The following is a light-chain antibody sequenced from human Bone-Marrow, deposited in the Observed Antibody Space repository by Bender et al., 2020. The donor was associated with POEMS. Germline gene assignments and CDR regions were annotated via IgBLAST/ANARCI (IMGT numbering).Light chain of an antibody. V-gene: IGLV2-23*02. CDR2: EVN. J-gene: IGLJ1*01. CDR3: CSYAGSSIFV. Sequence: QSALTQPASVSGSPGQSITISCTGTSSDIGVSDYVSWYQQHSDKAPKLMIYEVNNRPSGVSNRFSGSKSGNTASLAISGLQAEDEAEYYCCSYAGSSIFVFGTGTEVTVL. CDR1: SSDIGVSDY.